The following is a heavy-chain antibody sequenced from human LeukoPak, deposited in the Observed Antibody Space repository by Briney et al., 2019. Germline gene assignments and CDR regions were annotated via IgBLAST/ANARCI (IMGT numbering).Heavy chain of an antibody. CDR2: ISYDGSNK. D-gene: IGHD3-10*01. J-gene: IGHJ5*02. CDR1: GFTFSSYA. Sequence: GGSLRLSCAASGFTFSSYAMHWVRQAPGKGLECVAVISYDGSNKYYADSVKGRFTISRDNSKNTLYLQMNSLRAEDTAVYYCARAQTLSWFDPWGQGTLVTVSS. CDR3: ARAQTLSWFDP. V-gene: IGHV3-30*01.